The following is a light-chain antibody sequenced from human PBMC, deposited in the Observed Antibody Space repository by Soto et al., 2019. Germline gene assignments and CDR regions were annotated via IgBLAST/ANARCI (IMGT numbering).Light chain of an antibody. V-gene: IGKV4-1*01. CDR3: QQYFSTPVT. Sequence: DIVMTQSPDSLAVSLGERATINCKSSQRVLYSSNNKNYLAWYQQKPRQPPKLLIYWASTRESGVPDRFSGSGSGTDFPLTISSLQAEDVAVYYCQQYFSTPVTFGGGTKVEIK. CDR2: WAS. CDR1: QRVLYSSNNKNY. J-gene: IGKJ4*01.